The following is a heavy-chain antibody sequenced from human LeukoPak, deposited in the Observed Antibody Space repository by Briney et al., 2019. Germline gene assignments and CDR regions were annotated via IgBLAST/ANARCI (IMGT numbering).Heavy chain of an antibody. Sequence: GALVKVSCKASGYTFTSYGISWVRQAPGQGLEWMGWISAYNGNTNYAQKLQGRDTMTTDTSTSTAYMELRSLRSDDTAVYYCARRYWSSTSCNYYYMDVWGEGTTVTVSS. CDR1: GYTFTSYG. CDR3: ARRYWSSTSCNYYYMDV. CDR2: ISAYNGNT. V-gene: IGHV1-18*01. D-gene: IGHD2-2*01. J-gene: IGHJ6*03.